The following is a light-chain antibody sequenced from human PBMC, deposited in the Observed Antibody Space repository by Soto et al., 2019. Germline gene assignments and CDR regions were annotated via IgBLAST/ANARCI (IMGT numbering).Light chain of an antibody. CDR2: AAS. CDR3: QQYSSYSPFT. V-gene: IGKV1-9*01. CDR1: QDIAIY. J-gene: IGKJ4*01. Sequence: IQLTQSPSSLSASVGDRVTITCRASQDIAIYLAWYQQKPGEAPKLLIYAASTLYGGVPSRFSGSGSGTEFTLIISSLQPDDFATYYCQQYSSYSPFTFGGGTKVDI.